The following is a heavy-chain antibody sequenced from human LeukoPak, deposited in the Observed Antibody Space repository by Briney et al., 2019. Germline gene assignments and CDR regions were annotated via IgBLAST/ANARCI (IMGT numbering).Heavy chain of an antibody. J-gene: IGHJ4*02. V-gene: IGHV3-53*01. CDR3: ARGASTYYYDSSGYYSDY. D-gene: IGHD3-22*01. Sequence: GGSLRLSCAASGFTFRSFAMSWVRQAPGKGLEWVSVIYSSGTTYYADSVKGRFTISRDNSKNTLYLQMNSLRAEDTAVYYCARGASTYYYDSSGYYSDYWGQGTLVTVSS. CDR2: IYSSGTT. CDR1: GFTFRSFA.